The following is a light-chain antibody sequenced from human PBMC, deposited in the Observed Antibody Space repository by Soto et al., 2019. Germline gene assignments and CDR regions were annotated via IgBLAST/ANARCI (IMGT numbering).Light chain of an antibody. CDR1: QTVTSSH. J-gene: IGKJ5*01. Sequence: EIVMTQSPATLSVSPGDRVTLSCRASQTVTSSHLAWYQQKPGQAPRLLIYGASSRATGIPDRFSGSGSGTDFTLTISRLEPEDFAVYYCQQYGSAFGQGTRLEIK. V-gene: IGKV3-20*01. CDR2: GAS. CDR3: QQYGSA.